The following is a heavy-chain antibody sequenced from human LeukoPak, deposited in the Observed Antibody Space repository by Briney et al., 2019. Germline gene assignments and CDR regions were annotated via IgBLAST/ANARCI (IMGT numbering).Heavy chain of an antibody. J-gene: IGHJ4*02. Sequence: PGGSLRLSCAASGFTFSSYAMSWVRQAPGKGLEWVSAISGSGGSTYYADSVMGRFTISRDNSKNTLYLQMNSLRAEDTAVYYCAKGRGYDILTGYDYWGQGTLVTVSS. D-gene: IGHD3-9*01. CDR2: ISGSGGST. CDR1: GFTFSSYA. CDR3: AKGRGYDILTGYDY. V-gene: IGHV3-23*01.